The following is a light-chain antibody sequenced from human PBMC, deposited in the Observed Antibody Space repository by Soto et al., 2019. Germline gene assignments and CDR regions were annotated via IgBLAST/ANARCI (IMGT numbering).Light chain of an antibody. CDR2: DAS. J-gene: IGKJ5*01. V-gene: IGKV3-11*01. Sequence: EIVLTQSPATLSLSPGERATLSCRASQSVSYYLAWYQQKRGQAPRLLIYDASKWAPGIPARFSGSGSGTAFTLTISSLEPEDFAVYYGQQWSNWPPIAFGQGTRLEIK. CDR1: QSVSYY. CDR3: QQWSNWPPIA.